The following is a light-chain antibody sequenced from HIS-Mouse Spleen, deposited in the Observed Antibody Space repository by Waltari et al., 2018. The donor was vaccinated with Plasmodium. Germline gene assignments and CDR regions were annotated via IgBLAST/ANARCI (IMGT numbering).Light chain of an antibody. Sequence: QSALTQPASVSGSPGLSITISCTGTSSDVGSYNLVSWYQPHPGKASKLMIYEGSTRAYGVSNRFSGSKSGNTASLTVSGLQAEDEADYYCCSYAGSSTVVVFGGGTKLTGL. CDR1: SSDVGSYNL. CDR3: CSYAGSSTVVV. CDR2: EGS. V-gene: IGLV2-23*03. J-gene: IGLJ2*01.